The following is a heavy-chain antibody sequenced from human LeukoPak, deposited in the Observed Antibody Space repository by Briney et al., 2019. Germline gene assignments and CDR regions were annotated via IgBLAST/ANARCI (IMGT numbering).Heavy chain of an antibody. D-gene: IGHD3-10*01. CDR1: GDSISSGGYY. Sequence: PSETLSLTCTVSGDSISSGGYYWSRIRQHPGKGLEWIGYIYYSGSTYYNPSLKSRVTISVDTSKNQFSLKLSSVTAADTAVYYCARDLLGYGSGTYFDYWGQGTLVTVSS. CDR3: ARDLLGYGSGTYFDY. V-gene: IGHV4-31*03. CDR2: IYYSGST. J-gene: IGHJ4*02.